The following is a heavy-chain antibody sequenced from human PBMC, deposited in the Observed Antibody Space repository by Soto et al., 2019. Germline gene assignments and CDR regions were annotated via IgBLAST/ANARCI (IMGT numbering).Heavy chain of an antibody. V-gene: IGHV3-74*01. Sequence: EVQLVESGGGLVQPGVSLRLSCAASGFTLSSAGMHWVRQAPGKGLVWVSRMYSDGSRTNYADSVQGQFTISRDNAKSTLYLPINTPRAEDTALYYCASGPTGWYGYDYRGQGTLVTVSS. J-gene: IGHJ4*02. D-gene: IGHD6-19*01. CDR2: MYSDGSRT. CDR1: GFTLSSAG. CDR3: ASGPTGWYGYDY.